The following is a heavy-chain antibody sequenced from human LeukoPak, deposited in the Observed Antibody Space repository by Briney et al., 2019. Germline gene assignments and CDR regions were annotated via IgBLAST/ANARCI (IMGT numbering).Heavy chain of an antibody. CDR1: GYTFTGYY. CDR3: ARDGGYDSGAGDY. D-gene: IGHD5-12*01. J-gene: IGHJ4*02. CDR2: INPNSGGT. V-gene: IGHV1-2*02. Sequence: EASVKVSCEASGYTFTGYYMHWVRQAPGQGLEWMGWINPNSGGTNYAQKFQGRVTMTRDTSISTAYMELSRLRSDDTAVYYCARDGGYDSGAGDYWGQGTLVTVSS.